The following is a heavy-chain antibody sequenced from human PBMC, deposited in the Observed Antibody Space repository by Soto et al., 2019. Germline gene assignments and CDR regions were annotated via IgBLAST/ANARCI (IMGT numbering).Heavy chain of an antibody. CDR1: GGSISSGGYY. V-gene: IGHV4-31*03. D-gene: IGHD3-10*01. CDR3: ARDGGAGWFGELSYYGMDV. CDR2: IYYSGST. Sequence: QVQLQESGPGLVKPSETLSLTCTVSGGSISSGGYYWSWIRRHPGKGLEWIGYIYYSGSTYYNPYLKSRVTISVDTSKNQCSLKLRSVTAADTAVYYCARDGGAGWFGELSYYGMDVWGQGTTVTVSS. J-gene: IGHJ6*02.